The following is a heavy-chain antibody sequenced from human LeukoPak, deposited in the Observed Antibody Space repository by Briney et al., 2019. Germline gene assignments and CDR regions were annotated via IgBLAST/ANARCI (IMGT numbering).Heavy chain of an antibody. CDR3: ARLAYSGYDY. CDR1: GFTFSSYW. D-gene: IGHD5-12*01. CDR2: INTDGSST. J-gene: IGHJ4*02. V-gene: IGHV3-74*01. Sequence: PGGSLTLSCAASGFTFSSYWMHWVRHAPGKGLVWVSRINTDGSSTSYADSVKGRFTISRDNAKNTLYLQMNSLRAEDTAVYYCARLAYSGYDYWGQGTLVTVSS.